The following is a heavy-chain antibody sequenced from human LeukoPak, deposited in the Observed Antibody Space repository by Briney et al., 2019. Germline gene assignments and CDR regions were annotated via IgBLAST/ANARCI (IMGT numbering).Heavy chain of an antibody. J-gene: IGHJ3*02. V-gene: IGHV4-39*07. CDR1: GASISSGSNY. CDR2: IYSSGST. D-gene: IGHD3-10*01. CDR3: ARSDGYGLVGI. Sequence: PSETLSLTCNVSGASISSGSNYWGRIRQSPGKTLEWIGSIYSSGSTYYNPSLKSRVIILIDTSKNHFSLTLSSVTAADTAMYYCARSDGYGLVGIWGQGTMVTVSS.